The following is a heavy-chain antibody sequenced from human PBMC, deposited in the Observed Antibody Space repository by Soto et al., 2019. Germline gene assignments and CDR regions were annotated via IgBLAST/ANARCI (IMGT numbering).Heavy chain of an antibody. CDR3: AKAAAGTLDYYYYYMDV. Sequence: EVQLVESGGGLVQPGRSLRLSCAASGFTLGDHAMHWVRQVPGKGLEWVSGISWNSGSIVYADSVRGRFTISRDNAKNYLYLQVSSLRAEDTALYYCAKAAAGTLDYYYYYMDVWGKGTTVTVSS. CDR2: ISWNSGSI. D-gene: IGHD6-13*01. CDR1: GFTLGDHA. J-gene: IGHJ6*03. V-gene: IGHV3-9*01.